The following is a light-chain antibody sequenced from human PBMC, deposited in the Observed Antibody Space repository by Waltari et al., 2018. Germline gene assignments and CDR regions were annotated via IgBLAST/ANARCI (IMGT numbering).Light chain of an antibody. J-gene: IGKJ3*01. CDR2: DAS. V-gene: IGKV3-11*01. Sequence: DIVLTQSPATLSLSPGERATLSCRASQSVSSHLAWYHQKPGQAPRLLIYDASIRATGIPVRFSGSGSGTDFTLTISSLEPEDSAVYYCQQRYNSFTFGPGTKVDIK. CDR1: QSVSSH. CDR3: QQRYNSFT.